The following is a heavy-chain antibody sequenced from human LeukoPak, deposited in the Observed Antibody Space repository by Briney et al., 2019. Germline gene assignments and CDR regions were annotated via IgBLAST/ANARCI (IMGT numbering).Heavy chain of an antibody. CDR2: INHSGST. D-gene: IGHD3-22*01. CDR3: ASVQYDSSGYYYGLDY. V-gene: IGHV4-34*01. CDR1: GGSFSGYY. J-gene: IGHJ4*02. Sequence: SETLSLTCAVYGGSFSGYYWSWIRQPPGKGLAWIGEINHSGSTNYNPSLKSRVTISVDTSKNQFSLKLSSVTAADTAVYYCASVQYDSSGYYYGLDYWGQGTLVTVSS.